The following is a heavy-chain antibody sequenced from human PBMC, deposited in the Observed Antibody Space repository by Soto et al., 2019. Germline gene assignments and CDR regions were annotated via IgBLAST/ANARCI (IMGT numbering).Heavy chain of an antibody. J-gene: IGHJ4*02. D-gene: IGHD5-12*01. CDR1: GYTFTSYA. Sequence: GASVKVSCKASGYTFTSYAIHWVRQAPGQRLEWMGWINAGNGNTKYSQKFQGRVIITRDTSAGTAYMELRSLRSEDTAVCYCATPIVAFYWGQGTLVTVSS. CDR2: INAGNGNT. CDR3: ATPIVAFY. V-gene: IGHV1-3*01.